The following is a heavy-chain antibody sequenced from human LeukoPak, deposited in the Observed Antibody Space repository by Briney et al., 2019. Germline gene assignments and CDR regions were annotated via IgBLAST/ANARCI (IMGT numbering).Heavy chain of an antibody. D-gene: IGHD2-15*01. CDR1: VGTFSSYA. Sequence: ASVKVSCKASVGTFSSYAISWVRQAPGQGVEWMGRIIPILGIANYAQKFQGRVSITADKSTSTAYMELSSLRSEDTAVYYCARGHCSGGSCYPGDYWGQGTLVTVSS. CDR2: IIPILGIA. CDR3: ARGHCSGGSCYPGDY. J-gene: IGHJ4*02. V-gene: IGHV1-69*04.